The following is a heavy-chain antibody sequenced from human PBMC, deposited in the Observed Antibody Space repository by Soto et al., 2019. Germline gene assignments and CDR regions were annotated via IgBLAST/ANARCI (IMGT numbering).Heavy chain of an antibody. J-gene: IGHJ4*02. CDR1: GGSISSGGYY. CDR3: ARAPPPDCSSTSCPIFDY. V-gene: IGHV4-31*03. CDR2: IYYSGST. Sequence: SETLSLTCTVSGGSISSGGYYWSWIRQHPGKGLEWIGYIYYSGSTYYNPSLKSRVTISVDTSKNQFSLKLSSVTAADTAVYYCARAPPPDCSSTSCPIFDYWGQGTLVTVSS. D-gene: IGHD2-2*01.